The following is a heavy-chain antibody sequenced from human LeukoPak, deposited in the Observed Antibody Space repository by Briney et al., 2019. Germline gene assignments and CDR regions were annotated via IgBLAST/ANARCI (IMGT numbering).Heavy chain of an antibody. J-gene: IGHJ6*04. CDR2: INHSGST. D-gene: IGHD2-15*01. Sequence: SETLSLTCAVYGRSFSGYYWSWIRQPPGKGLEWIGEINHSGSTNYNPSLKSRVTISVDTSKNQFSLKLSSVTAADTAVYYCARYCSGGSCYGMDVWGKGTTVTVSP. V-gene: IGHV4-34*01. CDR1: GRSFSGYY. CDR3: ARYCSGGSCYGMDV.